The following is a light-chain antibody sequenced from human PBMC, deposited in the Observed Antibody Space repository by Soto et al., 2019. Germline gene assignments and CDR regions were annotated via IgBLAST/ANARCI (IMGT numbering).Light chain of an antibody. J-gene: IGKJ4*01. CDR2: GAS. V-gene: IGKV3D-15*01. CDR3: QQYNSWPLT. Sequence: EVVMTQSPATLSVSPGERATLSCRTSQSVYNNLAWYLQKPGQAPMLLISGASTTATGIPARFSGRGSGTEFTLAINSLQSEDFAVYYCQQYNSWPLTFGGGTKVEIK. CDR1: QSVYNN.